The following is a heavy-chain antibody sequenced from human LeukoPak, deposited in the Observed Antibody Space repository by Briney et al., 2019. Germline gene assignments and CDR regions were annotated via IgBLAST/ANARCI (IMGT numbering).Heavy chain of an antibody. J-gene: IGHJ5*02. CDR3: ARDAGIAVAHNWFDP. CDR1: GFTFSNYE. CDR2: ISGSSDTI. V-gene: IGHV3-48*03. Sequence: GGSLRLSCVVSGFTFSNYEMNWVRQAPGKGPEWVSYISGSSDTIYYAEPVKGRFTISRDNGKNSLYLQMNSLRAEDTAVYYCARDAGIAVAHNWFDPWGQGTLVTVSS. D-gene: IGHD6-19*01.